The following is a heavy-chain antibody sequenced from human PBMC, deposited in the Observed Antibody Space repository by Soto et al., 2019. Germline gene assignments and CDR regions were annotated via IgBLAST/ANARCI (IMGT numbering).Heavy chain of an antibody. CDR1: GYTFTNFG. CDR2: INAGNGNT. V-gene: IGHV1-3*01. Sequence: ASVKVSCKASGYTFTNFGISWVRQAPGQRLEWMGWINAGNGNTKYSQKFQGRVTITRDTSASTAYMELSSLRSEDTAVYYCARTGSSSWFWFDPWGQGTLVTVSS. J-gene: IGHJ5*02. CDR3: ARTGSSSWFWFDP. D-gene: IGHD6-13*01.